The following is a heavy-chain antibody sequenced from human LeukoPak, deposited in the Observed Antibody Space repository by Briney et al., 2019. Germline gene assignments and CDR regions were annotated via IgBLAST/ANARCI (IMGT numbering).Heavy chain of an antibody. CDR1: GFTFSSYA. Sequence: PGGSLRLSCAASGFTFSSYAMSWVRQAPGKGLEWVSAISGSGGSTYYADSVKGRFTISRDNSKNTLYLQMNSLRAEDTAVYHCAKQPIVVVPAAREEFDYWGQGTLVTVSS. J-gene: IGHJ4*02. V-gene: IGHV3-23*01. CDR3: AKQPIVVVPAAREEFDY. D-gene: IGHD2-2*01. CDR2: ISGSGGST.